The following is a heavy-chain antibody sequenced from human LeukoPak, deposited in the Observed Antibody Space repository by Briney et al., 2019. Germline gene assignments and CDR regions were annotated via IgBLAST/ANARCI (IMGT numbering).Heavy chain of an antibody. V-gene: IGHV3-11*06. CDR3: ATRGSSGSSTLYGMDV. CDR2: INSSSSYT. J-gene: IGHJ6*02. CDR1: GFTFSDYY. D-gene: IGHD3-22*01. Sequence: GGSLRLSCAASGFTFSDYYMSWIRQAPGKGLEWVSYINSSSSYTNYADSVKGRFTISRDNAKNSLYLQMNSLRAEDTAVYYCATRGSSGSSTLYGMDVWGQGTTVTVSS.